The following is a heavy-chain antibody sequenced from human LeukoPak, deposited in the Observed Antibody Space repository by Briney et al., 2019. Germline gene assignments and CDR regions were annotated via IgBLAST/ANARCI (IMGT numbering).Heavy chain of an antibody. CDR2: MNPNHGDT. V-gene: IGHV1-8*01. CDR3: ARGFLDYDSSDYAFSYY. CDR1: GYTFTSYD. D-gene: IGHD3-22*01. Sequence: ASVKVSCKASGYTFTSYDINWVRQATGQGLEWTGWMNPNHGDTGYAQRFQRSVTLTSDTSISTAYMELSSLRSEDTAVYYCARGFLDYDSSDYAFSYYWGQGTLVTVSS. J-gene: IGHJ4*02.